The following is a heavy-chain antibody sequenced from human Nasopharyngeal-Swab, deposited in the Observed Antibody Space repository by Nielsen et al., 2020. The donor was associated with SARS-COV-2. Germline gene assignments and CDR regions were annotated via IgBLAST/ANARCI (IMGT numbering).Heavy chain of an antibody. J-gene: IGHJ5*02. CDR3: ARVDGVNWFDP. CDR1: GFTFSDYY. CDR2: ISSSANTI. D-gene: IGHD4-23*01. V-gene: IGHV3-11*01. Sequence: GSLKISCAASGFTFSDYYMSWIRQAPGKGLEWVSYISSSANTIYYADSVKGRFTISRDNAKNSLLLQMNSLRAEDTAVYYCARVDGVNWFDPWGQGTLVTVSS.